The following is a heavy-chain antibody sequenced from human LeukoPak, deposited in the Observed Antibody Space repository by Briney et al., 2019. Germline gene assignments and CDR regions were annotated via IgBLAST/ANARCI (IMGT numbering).Heavy chain of an antibody. V-gene: IGHV1-69*13. CDR1: GGTFSSYA. CDR3: ARDFAVAGNNWFDP. CDR2: ITPIFGTA. Sequence: SVKVSCKASGGTFSSYAISWVRQAPGQGLEWMGGITPIFGTANYAQKFQGRVTITADESTSTAYMELSSLRSEDTAVYYCARDFAVAGNNWFDPWGQGTLVTVSS. J-gene: IGHJ5*02. D-gene: IGHD6-19*01.